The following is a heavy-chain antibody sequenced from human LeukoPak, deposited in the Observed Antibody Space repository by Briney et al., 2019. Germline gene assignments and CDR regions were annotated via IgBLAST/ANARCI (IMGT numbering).Heavy chain of an antibody. J-gene: IGHJ6*03. CDR1: GYTFSNYG. CDR2: ISAYNGYT. Sequence: ASGKVSCKSSGYTFSNYGITWVRQAPGQGLGWMGWISAYNGYTSYAQKVQGRVTMTTDTATSTAYMDLRSLRSDDSAVYYCARERYYDSTRRAYFYYYIDVWGKGTTVTVSS. CDR3: ARERYYDSTRRAYFYYYIDV. D-gene: IGHD3-22*01. V-gene: IGHV1-18*01.